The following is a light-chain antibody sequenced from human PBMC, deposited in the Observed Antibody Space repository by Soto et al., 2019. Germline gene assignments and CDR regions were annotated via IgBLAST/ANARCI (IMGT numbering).Light chain of an antibody. CDR3: QQSYSTPWT. CDR2: DAS. V-gene: IGKV1-33*01. J-gene: IGKJ1*01. Sequence: DIQMTQSPSSLSASVGDRVTITCQASQNINNYLNWYQQKPGRAPKLLIYDASNLEAGVPSRFRGSGSGTDFSFTISSLQPEDFATYYCQQSYSTPWTFGQGTKVDI. CDR1: QNINNY.